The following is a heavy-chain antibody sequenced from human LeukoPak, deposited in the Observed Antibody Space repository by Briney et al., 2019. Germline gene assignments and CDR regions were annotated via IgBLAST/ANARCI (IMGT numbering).Heavy chain of an antibody. D-gene: IGHD6-19*01. J-gene: IGHJ4*02. V-gene: IGHV3-21*01. CDR2: ISSSSSYI. Sequence: GGSLRLSCAASGFTFSSYSMNWVRQAPGKGLEWVSYISSSSSYIYYADSVKGRFTISRDNAKNSLYLQMNSLRAEDTAVYYCARGSDSDYSSGPFDYWGQGTLVTVSS. CDR1: GFTFSSYS. CDR3: ARGSDSDYSSGPFDY.